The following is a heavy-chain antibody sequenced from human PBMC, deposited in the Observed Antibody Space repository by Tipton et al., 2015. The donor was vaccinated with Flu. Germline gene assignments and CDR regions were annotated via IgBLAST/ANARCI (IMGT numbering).Heavy chain of an antibody. J-gene: IGHJ5*02. D-gene: IGHD3-16*01. V-gene: IGHV4-59*01. CDR1: GGSISNYY. CDR2: IYSSGGT. CDR3: ARGAKRGSYDSGLFDP. Sequence: TLSLTCTVSGGSISNYYWSWIRQPPGKGLEWIGYIYSSGGTNYSPSLKSRVTISLDASKSHFSLKLSSVTAADTAVYYCARGAKRGSYDSGLFDPWGQGTLVTVSS.